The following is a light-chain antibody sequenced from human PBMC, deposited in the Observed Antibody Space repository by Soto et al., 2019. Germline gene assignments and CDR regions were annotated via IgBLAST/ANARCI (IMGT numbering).Light chain of an antibody. CDR2: DAS. V-gene: IGKV1-5*01. CDR1: QSISSW. CDR3: QQYNSYWYT. Sequence: DIPMTQSPSTLSASVGDRVTITCRASQSISSWLAWYQQKPGKAPKLLIYDASSLESGVPSRFSGSGSGTEFTLTISSLQPADFATYYCQQYNSYWYTFGQGTKLEIK. J-gene: IGKJ2*01.